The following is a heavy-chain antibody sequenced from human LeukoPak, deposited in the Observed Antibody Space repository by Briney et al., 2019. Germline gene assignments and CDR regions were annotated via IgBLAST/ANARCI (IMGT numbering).Heavy chain of an antibody. CDR3: VTDITMVRGGS. Sequence: GGSLRRSCAASGFAFSSNAMHWVRQAPGKGLEWVADMSYDGKKINYADSVKGRFAISRDNSKNTLYLQMNSLRPEDTAIYYCVTDITMVRGGSWGQGTLVTVSS. CDR2: MSYDGKKI. D-gene: IGHD3-10*01. V-gene: IGHV3-30*09. CDR1: GFAFSSNA. J-gene: IGHJ4*02.